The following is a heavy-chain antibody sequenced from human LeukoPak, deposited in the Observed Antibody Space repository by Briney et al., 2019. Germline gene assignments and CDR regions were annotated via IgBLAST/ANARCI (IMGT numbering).Heavy chain of an antibody. CDR1: GAFIGSSTDY. D-gene: IGHD2-15*01. CDR2: IYSGGST. J-gene: IGHJ3*02. CDR3: ARDIVGSGAFDI. Sequence: ETLSLTCTVSGAFIGSSTDYWGWTRQPPGKGLEWVSVIYSGGSTYYADSVKGRFTISRDNSKNTLYLQMNSLRAEDTAVYYCARDIVGSGAFDIWGQGTMVTVSS. V-gene: IGHV3-53*01.